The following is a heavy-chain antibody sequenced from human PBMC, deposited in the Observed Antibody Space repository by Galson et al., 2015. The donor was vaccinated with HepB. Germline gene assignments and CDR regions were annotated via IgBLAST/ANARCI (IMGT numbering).Heavy chain of an antibody. CDR3: ASSLATTLYCDY. Sequence: QSGAEVKKPGESLKISCKGSAYSFANYWIGWVRQMPGKGLEWMGIISPDDSDTRYSPSFRGQVTISADKSINTAYLQWSRLKASDTAIYYCASSLATTLYCDYWGQGTLVTVSS. D-gene: IGHD5-12*01. V-gene: IGHV5-51*01. CDR2: ISPDDSDT. J-gene: IGHJ4*02. CDR1: AYSFANYW.